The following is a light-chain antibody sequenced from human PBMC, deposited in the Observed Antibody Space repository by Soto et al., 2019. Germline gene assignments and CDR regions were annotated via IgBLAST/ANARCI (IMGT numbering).Light chain of an antibody. CDR1: SSDVGSYNF. Sequence: QSVLTQPASVSGSPGQSITISCTGSSSDVGSYNFVSWHQQHPGKAPKLMIYEGSKRPSGVSNRFSGSKSGNTASLTISGLQAEDEADYYCCSYAGSSTLVFGGGTKLTVL. J-gene: IGLJ3*02. CDR3: CSYAGSSTLV. CDR2: EGS. V-gene: IGLV2-23*01.